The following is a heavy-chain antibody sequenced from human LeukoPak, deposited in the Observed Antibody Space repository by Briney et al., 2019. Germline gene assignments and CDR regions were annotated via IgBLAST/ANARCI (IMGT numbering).Heavy chain of an antibody. Sequence: GGSLRLSCAASGFTFSSYWMSWVRQAPGKGLEWVANIKQDGSEKYYVDSEKGRFTISRDNAKNSLYLQMNSLRAEDTAVYYCARVRGGVWGSYRYDYWGQGTLVTVSS. V-gene: IGHV3-7*01. D-gene: IGHD3-16*02. CDR1: GFTFSSYW. CDR3: ARVRGGVWGSYRYDY. CDR2: IKQDGSEK. J-gene: IGHJ4*02.